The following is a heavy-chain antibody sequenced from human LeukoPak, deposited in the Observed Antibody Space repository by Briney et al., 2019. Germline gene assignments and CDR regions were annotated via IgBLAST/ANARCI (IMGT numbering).Heavy chain of an antibody. CDR1: GYTFTGYY. Sequence: ASVKVSCKASGYTFTGYYMNWVRQAPGQGLEWMGWINPHTGSTSYAQIFQGRVTMTRDTSISTAYMELSSLRSDDTAVYFCARPRKLGWPPESPFDSWGQGTLVTVSS. D-gene: IGHD2-15*01. J-gene: IGHJ4*02. V-gene: IGHV1-2*02. CDR3: ARPRKLGWPPESPFDS. CDR2: INPHTGST.